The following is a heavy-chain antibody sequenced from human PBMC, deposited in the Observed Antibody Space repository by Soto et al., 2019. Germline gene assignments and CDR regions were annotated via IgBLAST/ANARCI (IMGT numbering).Heavy chain of an antibody. CDR1: GGSISSGVYS. J-gene: IGHJ3*02. V-gene: IGHV4-30-2*01. CDR3: ARSYRASDGFDI. Sequence: QLQLQESGSGLVKPSQTLSLTCAVSGGSISSGVYSWSWIRQPPGKGLEWVAYIYHSGGTYHNPSLKSRVTISVDRFKNQFSLSLSSVTAADTAVYFCARSYRASDGFDIWGQGTMVTVSS. D-gene: IGHD3-16*01. CDR2: IYHSGGT.